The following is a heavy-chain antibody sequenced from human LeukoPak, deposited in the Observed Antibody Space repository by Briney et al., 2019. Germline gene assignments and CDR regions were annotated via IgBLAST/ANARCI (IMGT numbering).Heavy chain of an antibody. V-gene: IGHV3-15*01. Sequence: GGSLRLSCRASGFTFTDAWMSWVRQAPGKGLEWVGRIKTKTDGETTAYAAPVKGRFTISRDDSKYTLYLQMNSLKTEDTAVYFCTSEDIPWGFDIWGQGTMVSVSS. J-gene: IGHJ3*02. CDR2: IKTKTDGETT. CDR1: GFTFTDAW. CDR3: TSEDIPWGFDI. D-gene: IGHD1-26*01.